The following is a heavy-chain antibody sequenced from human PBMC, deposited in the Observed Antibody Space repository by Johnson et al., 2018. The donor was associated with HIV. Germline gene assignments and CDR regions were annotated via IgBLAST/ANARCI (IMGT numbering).Heavy chain of an antibody. CDR2: IAHDESIT. D-gene: IGHD5-18*01. CDR1: GFSFSTYG. J-gene: IGHJ3*02. V-gene: IGHV3-30*02. CDR3: AKTHTYGGAFDI. Sequence: QVQLVESGGGLVQPGGSLRLSCVASGFSFSTYGMHWLRQAPGKGLEWVAFIAHDESITHYADSVKGRFTMSRDNSKNTLYLQMNSLRAEDTAVYFCAKTHTYGGAFDIWGQGTMVTVSS.